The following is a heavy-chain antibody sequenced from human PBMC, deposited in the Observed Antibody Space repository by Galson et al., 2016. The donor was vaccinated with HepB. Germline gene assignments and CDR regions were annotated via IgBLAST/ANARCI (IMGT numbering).Heavy chain of an antibody. CDR2: IYPVDSDT. V-gene: IGHV5-51*01. CDR3: ATHSVAESPDHFDS. J-gene: IGHJ4*02. Sequence: QSGAEVKKPGESLKISCKGSGYTFSSYWIGWVRQMPGKGLESMGIIYPVDSDTSYSPSFQGQVTISADKSISTAYLQWSSLKASDTAMYYCATHSVAESPDHFDSWGQGTLVTVSS. CDR1: GYTFSSYW. D-gene: IGHD6-19*01.